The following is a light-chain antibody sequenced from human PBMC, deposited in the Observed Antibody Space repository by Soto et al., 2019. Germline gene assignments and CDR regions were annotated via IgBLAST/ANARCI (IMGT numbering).Light chain of an antibody. V-gene: IGKV3-15*01. Sequence: EVIMTQSPAILSVSPGERATLSCMASQSISANLAWYQHKPGQAPRLLIYGASTRATGFPARFSGSGSGTEFTLTISSLQSEDFAVYYCQHYNNWPGTFGQGTKVEIK. J-gene: IGKJ1*01. CDR3: QHYNNWPGT. CDR2: GAS. CDR1: QSISAN.